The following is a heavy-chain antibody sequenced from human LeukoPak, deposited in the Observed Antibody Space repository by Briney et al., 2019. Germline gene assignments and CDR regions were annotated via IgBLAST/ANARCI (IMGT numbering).Heavy chain of an antibody. CDR3: ARVAEAAAFDY. V-gene: IGHV3-21*01. CDR1: GFTFSSYS. CDR2: ISSSSSYI. J-gene: IGHJ4*02. D-gene: IGHD6-13*01. Sequence: GGSLRLSCAASGFTFSSYSMNWVRQAPGKGLEWVSSISSSSSYIYYADSVKGRFTISRDNAKNSLYLQMNGLRAEDTAVYYCARVAEAAAFDYWGQGTLVTVSS.